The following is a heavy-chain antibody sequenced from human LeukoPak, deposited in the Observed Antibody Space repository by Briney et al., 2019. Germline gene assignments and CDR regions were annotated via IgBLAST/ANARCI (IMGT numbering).Heavy chain of an antibody. CDR2: IRVYNGNT. CDR3: ARRAEAWFDP. D-gene: IGHD6-25*01. V-gene: IGHV1-18*01. CDR1: GYTFTSYG. Sequence: ASVKVSCKASGYTFTSYGINRVRQAPGQGLEWMGWIRVYNGNTNYAQKLQGRVTMTTDTSTSTAYMGLRSLRSDDTAVYYCARRAEAWFDPWGQGTLVTVSS. J-gene: IGHJ5*02.